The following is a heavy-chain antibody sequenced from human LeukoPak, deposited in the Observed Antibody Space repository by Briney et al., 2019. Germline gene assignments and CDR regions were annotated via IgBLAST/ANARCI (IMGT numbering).Heavy chain of an antibody. J-gene: IGHJ4*02. V-gene: IGHV3-30*03. CDR3: ARDLGRFGELSLEY. D-gene: IGHD3-10*01. CDR1: GFTLSSYG. CDR2: ISYDVGKK. Sequence: GGSLRLSCAASGFTLSSYGMHWVRQAPGKGLEWVAVISYDVGKKYYADSVKGRFTISRDNSKNTLYLQMNSLRAEDSAVYYCARDLGRFGELSLEYWGQGTLVTVSS.